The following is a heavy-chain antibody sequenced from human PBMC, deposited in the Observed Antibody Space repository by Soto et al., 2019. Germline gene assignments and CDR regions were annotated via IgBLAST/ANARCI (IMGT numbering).Heavy chain of an antibody. CDR2: MNPNSGNT. V-gene: IGHV1-8*01. Sequence: QVPLVQSGAEVKKPGASVKVSCKASGYTFTSYDINWVRQATGQGLEWMGWMNPNSGNTGYAQKFQGRVTMTRNTSISTAYMELSSLRSEDTAVYYCARGRLITMVRGVIRENWFDPWGQGTLVTVSS. D-gene: IGHD3-10*01. CDR1: GYTFTSYD. J-gene: IGHJ5*02. CDR3: ARGRLITMVRGVIRENWFDP.